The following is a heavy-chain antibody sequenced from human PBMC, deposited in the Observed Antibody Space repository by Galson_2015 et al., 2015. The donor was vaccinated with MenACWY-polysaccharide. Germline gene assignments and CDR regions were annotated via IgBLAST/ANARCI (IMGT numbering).Heavy chain of an antibody. D-gene: IGHD5-12*01. Sequence: SETLSLTCAVYGGSFSGYYWTWIRQPPGKGLEWIGEINDRGTTNYNPSLKSRVTMSLDTSKNQFSLRVSSVTAADTAVYYCAKGAEGSGNDPAFDYWGQGTQVSVSS. V-gene: IGHV4-34*01. CDR2: INDRGTT. CDR3: AKGAEGSGNDPAFDY. CDR1: GGSFSGYY. J-gene: IGHJ4*02.